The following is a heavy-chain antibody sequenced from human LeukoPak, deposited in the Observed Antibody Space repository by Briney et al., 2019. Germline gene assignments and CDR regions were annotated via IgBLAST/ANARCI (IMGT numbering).Heavy chain of an antibody. D-gene: IGHD3-22*01. CDR1: GGSISSSSYY. J-gene: IGHJ4*02. V-gene: IGHV4-39*01. Sequence: RSSETLSLTCTVSGGSISSSSYYWGWIRQPPGKGLEWIGSIYYSGSTYYNPSLKSRVTISVDTSKNQFSLKLSSVTAVDTAVYYCARGEYYYDSSGYYSYFDYWGQGTLVTVSS. CDR3: ARGEYYYDSSGYYSYFDY. CDR2: IYYSGST.